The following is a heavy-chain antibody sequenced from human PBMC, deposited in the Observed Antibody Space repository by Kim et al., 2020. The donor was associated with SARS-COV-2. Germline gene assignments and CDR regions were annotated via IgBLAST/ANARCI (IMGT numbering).Heavy chain of an antibody. D-gene: IGHD4-4*01. Sequence: NPSPKSRDPKSVDTSRNPFSLKLSSVTAADTAVYYCARDGSNTWYYFDYWGQGTLVTVSS. J-gene: IGHJ4*02. V-gene: IGHV4-59*01. CDR3: ARDGSNTWYYFDY.